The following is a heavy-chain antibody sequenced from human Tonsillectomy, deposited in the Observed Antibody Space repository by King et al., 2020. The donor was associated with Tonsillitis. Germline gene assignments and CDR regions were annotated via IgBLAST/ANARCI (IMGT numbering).Heavy chain of an antibody. D-gene: IGHD6-19*01. CDR2: IKNDGSNK. CDR3: AKDKEPNQIWGWCVDY. V-gene: IGHV3-30*02. Sequence: VQLVESGGGVVQPGGSLRLSCAASGFTFSTYGIHWVRQAPGKGLEWVAFIKNDGSNKHYAESVKGRFTISRDNSKNTLYLQMNSLRAEDTAVYYCAKDKEPNQIWGWCVDYWGQGTLVTVSS. J-gene: IGHJ4*02. CDR1: GFTFSTYG.